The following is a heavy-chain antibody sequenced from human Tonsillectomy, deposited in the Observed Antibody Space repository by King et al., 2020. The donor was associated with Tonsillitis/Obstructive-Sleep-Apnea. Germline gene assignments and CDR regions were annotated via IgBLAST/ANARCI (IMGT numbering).Heavy chain of an antibody. J-gene: IGHJ3*02. Sequence: DVQLVESGGGLVQPGGSLRLSCAASGFTFSSYAMSWVRQAPGKGLEWVSAISGRGGSTYYADSVKGRFTISRDNSKNTRYLQMNSLRAEETAVYYCAKGGGRIAAAGVHHDAFDIWGQGTMVTVSS. V-gene: IGHV3-23*04. CDR1: GFTFSSYA. CDR3: AKGGGRIAAAGVHHDAFDI. CDR2: ISGRGGST. D-gene: IGHD6-13*01.